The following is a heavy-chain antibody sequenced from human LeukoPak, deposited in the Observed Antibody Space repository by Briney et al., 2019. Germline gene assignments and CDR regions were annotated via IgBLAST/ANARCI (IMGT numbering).Heavy chain of an antibody. CDR2: VYYSGST. D-gene: IGHD2-15*01. CDR1: GGSVSGYY. V-gene: IGHV4-59*02. J-gene: IGHJ4*02. CDR3: ARILRYCSGGACYVLDN. Sequence: PSETLSLTCVVSGGSVSGYYWGWIRQPPGRGLEWIGYVYYSGSTNYNPSFKSRITISVDTSRNQFSLQLSSVTAADTAVYYCARILRYCSGGACYVLDNWGQGTLVAVSS.